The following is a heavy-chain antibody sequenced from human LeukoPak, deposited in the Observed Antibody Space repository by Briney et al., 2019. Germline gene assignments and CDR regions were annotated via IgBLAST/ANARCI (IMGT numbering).Heavy chain of an antibody. V-gene: IGHV4-31*03. CDR3: ARSMSAVTTWVH. Sequence: SETLSLTCTVSGGSITSASYYWGWIRQHPGRGLEFIGHIYYSGSTYYNPSLRSRVTMALDTSENKFSLNLASVTAADTAIYYCARSMSAVTTWVHWGQGSRVTVSS. CDR2: IYYSGST. CDR1: GGSITSASYY. J-gene: IGHJ4*02. D-gene: IGHD4-17*01.